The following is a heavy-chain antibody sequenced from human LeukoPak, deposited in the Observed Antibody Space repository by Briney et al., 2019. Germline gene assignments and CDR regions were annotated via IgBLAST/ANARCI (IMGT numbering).Heavy chain of an antibody. CDR3: ARSPYSGSYYRAEYYFDY. CDR2: LSDSGGST. V-gene: IGHV3-23*01. CDR1: GFTFSTYG. Sequence: GGSLRLSCAASGFTFSTYGMSWVRQAPGKGLEWVSALSDSGGSTYYADSVKGRFTISRDNAKNTLYLQMNSLRAEDTAVYYCARSPYSGSYYRAEYYFDYWGQGTLVTVSS. J-gene: IGHJ4*02. D-gene: IGHD1-26*01.